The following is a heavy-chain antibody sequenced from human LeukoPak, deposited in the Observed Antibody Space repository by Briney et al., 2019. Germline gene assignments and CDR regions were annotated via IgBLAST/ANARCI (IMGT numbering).Heavy chain of an antibody. Sequence: GSLRLSCAASGFTFSSYAISWVRQAPGKGLEWVSAISGSGGSTYYADSVKGRFTISRDNSKNTLYLQMNSLRAEDTAVYYCAKGPLFSSLSHSFDYWGQGTLVTVSS. V-gene: IGHV3-23*01. CDR1: GFTFSSYA. J-gene: IGHJ4*02. CDR3: AKGPLFSSLSHSFDY. D-gene: IGHD6-19*01. CDR2: ISGSGGST.